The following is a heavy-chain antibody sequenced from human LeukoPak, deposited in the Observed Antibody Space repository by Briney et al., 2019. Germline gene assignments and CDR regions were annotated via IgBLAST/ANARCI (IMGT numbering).Heavy chain of an antibody. CDR2: INTDGGVT. CDR3: ARALVAPYYFDY. J-gene: IGHJ4*02. CDR1: GFTFSSYA. Sequence: GGSRRLSCAASGFTFSSYAMSWFRQAPGKGLVWVSRINTDGGVTTYADSVKGRFTISRDNAKNTLYLQMNSLRAEDTAVYYCARALVAPYYFDYWGQGALVTASS. V-gene: IGHV3-74*01. D-gene: IGHD2-15*01.